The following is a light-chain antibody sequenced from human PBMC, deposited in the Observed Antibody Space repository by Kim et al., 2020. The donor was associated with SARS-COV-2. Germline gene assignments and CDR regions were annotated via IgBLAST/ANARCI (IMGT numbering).Light chain of an antibody. Sequence: LYPGERATLSCRASQSVGSSLLAWYQQKPGQAPRLLIYEAFKRVAGIPDRFSGSGSGTDFTLTISRPEPEDFAMYYCQQYGSSPYSFGQGTKLEI. CDR2: EAF. V-gene: IGKV3-20*01. CDR1: QSVGSSL. CDR3: QQYGSSPYS. J-gene: IGKJ2*03.